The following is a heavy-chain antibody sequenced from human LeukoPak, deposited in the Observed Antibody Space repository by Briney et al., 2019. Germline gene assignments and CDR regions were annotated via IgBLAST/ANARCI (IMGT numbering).Heavy chain of an antibody. V-gene: IGHV3-53*01. Sequence: GGSLRLSCAASGFTVSSNYMSWVRQAPGKGPECVSVIYPGGSTYYADSVKGRFTISRDDSKNTLYLQMNSLRAEDTAVYYCARGTVEMATIHFDYWGQGALVTVSS. CDR1: GFTVSSNY. CDR2: IYPGGST. J-gene: IGHJ4*02. D-gene: IGHD5-24*01. CDR3: ARGTVEMATIHFDY.